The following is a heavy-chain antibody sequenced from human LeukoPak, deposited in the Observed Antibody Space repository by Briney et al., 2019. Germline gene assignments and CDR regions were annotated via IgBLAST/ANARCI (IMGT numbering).Heavy chain of an antibody. J-gene: IGHJ6*02. CDR1: GFTFNTYT. V-gene: IGHV3-48*02. CDR3: ARAYSSSSSYYYYYGMDV. CDR2: ISGSSSII. Sequence: GGSLRLSCAASGFTFNTYTMNWVRQAPGKGLEWVSYISGSSSIIHYADSVKGRFTISRDNAKNSLYLQMNSLRDEDTAVYYCARAYSSSSSYYYYYGMDVWGQGTTVTVSS. D-gene: IGHD6-6*01.